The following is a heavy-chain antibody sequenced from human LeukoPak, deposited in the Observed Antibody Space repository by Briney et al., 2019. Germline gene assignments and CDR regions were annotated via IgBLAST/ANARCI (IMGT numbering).Heavy chain of an antibody. J-gene: IGHJ6*03. CDR2: IYYSGST. V-gene: IGHV4-39*01. D-gene: IGHD3-10*01. CDR3: ARRRDGFQGVYYYYMDV. CDR1: GGSISSSSYY. Sequence: SETLSLTCTVSGGSISSSSYYWGWIRQPPGKGLEWIGSIYYSGSTYYNPSLKSRVTISVDTSKNQFSLKLSSVTAADTAVYYCARRRDGFQGVYYYYMDVWGKGTTVTVSS.